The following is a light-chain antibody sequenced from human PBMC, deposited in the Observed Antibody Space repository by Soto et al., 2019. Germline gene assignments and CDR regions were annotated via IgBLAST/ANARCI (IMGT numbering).Light chain of an antibody. V-gene: IGKV3-20*01. CDR2: GAS. CDR1: QSVSSHF. CDR3: QQYAISSRT. Sequence: EIVLTQSPGTLSLSPGESATLSCRASQSVSSHFLAWFQQKPGQAPRLLIYGASSRATGIPDRFSGSGSGTDFTLTISRLEPEDFAVYYCQQYAISSRTFGQGTKVEIK. J-gene: IGKJ1*01.